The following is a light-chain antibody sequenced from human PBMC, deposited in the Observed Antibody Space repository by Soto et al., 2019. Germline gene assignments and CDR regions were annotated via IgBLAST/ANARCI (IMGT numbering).Light chain of an antibody. Sequence: EIVLTQSLATLSLYPGETATLPCRASQSVSNYLAWYQHKPGQAPRLLIYGASNRATGVSARISGSGSGRDFSLTINSLEPEDSAVYYCHQRTNWPSITFGQGTRLEI. V-gene: IGKV3-11*02. J-gene: IGKJ5*01. CDR2: GAS. CDR3: HQRTNWPSIT. CDR1: QSVSNY.